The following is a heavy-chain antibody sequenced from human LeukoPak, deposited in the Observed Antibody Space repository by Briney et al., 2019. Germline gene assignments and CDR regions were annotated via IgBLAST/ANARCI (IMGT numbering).Heavy chain of an antibody. CDR1: GFIFSNYS. CDR3: AKRGFSSSSPFLDF. CDR2: ISYNENNK. Sequence: PGGSVKLSCKASGFIFSNYSMHWVRQAPGKGLEWVGVISYNENNKYYAHNVKGRFTISRDNSKNTLFLQMDRLRPEDAVLYYCAKRGFSSSSPFLDFWGQGTLVTVSS. V-gene: IGHV3-30*18. D-gene: IGHD6-13*01. J-gene: IGHJ4*02.